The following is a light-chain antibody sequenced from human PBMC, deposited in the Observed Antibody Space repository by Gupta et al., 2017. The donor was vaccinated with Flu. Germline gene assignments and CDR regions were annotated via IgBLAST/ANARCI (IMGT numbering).Light chain of an antibody. V-gene: IGLV1-40*01. CDR1: RSNIGAGYD. J-gene: IGLJ2*01. CDR2: GNR. Sequence: QSLLTPPPSVAGPPRLTVTISCTGSRSNIGAGYDVHWYQQLPGTAPKLLIYGNRNRPSGVPDRFSGSKSGTSASLAITGLQAEDEADYYCQSYDSSLSGHVVFGGGTKLTVL. CDR3: QSYDSSLSGHVV.